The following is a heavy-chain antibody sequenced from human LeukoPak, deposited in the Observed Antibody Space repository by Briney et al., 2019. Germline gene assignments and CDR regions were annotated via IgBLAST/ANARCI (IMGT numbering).Heavy chain of an antibody. J-gene: IGHJ4*02. CDR2: ISSSSSYT. V-gene: IGHV3-11*06. CDR3: ARPLTGDYVDY. D-gene: IGHD1-14*01. Sequence: GGSLRLSCAASGFTFCDYYMSWIRQAPGKGLEWVSYISSSSSYTNYADSVKGRFTISRDNAKNSLYLQMNSLRAEDTAVYYCARPLTGDYVDYWGQGTLVTVSS. CDR1: GFTFCDYY.